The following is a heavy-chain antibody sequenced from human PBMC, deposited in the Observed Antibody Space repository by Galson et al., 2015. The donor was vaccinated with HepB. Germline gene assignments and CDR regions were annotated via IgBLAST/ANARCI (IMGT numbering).Heavy chain of an antibody. D-gene: IGHD2-2*02. J-gene: IGHJ3*02. CDR2: ISAYNGNT. V-gene: IGHV1-18*01. CDR3: ARDTGYCSSTSCYTTDAFDI. CDR1: GYTFTSYG. Sequence: SVKVSCKASGYTFTSYGISWVRQAPGQGLEWMGWISAYNGNTNYAQKLQGRVTMTTDTSTSTAYMELRSLRSDDTAVCYCARDTGYCSSTSCYTTDAFDIWGQGTMVTVSS.